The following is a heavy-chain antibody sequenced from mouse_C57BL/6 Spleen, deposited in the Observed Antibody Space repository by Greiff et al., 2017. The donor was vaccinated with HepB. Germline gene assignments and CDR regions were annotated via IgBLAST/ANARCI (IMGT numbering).Heavy chain of an antibody. CDR2: IWSDGST. J-gene: IGHJ4*01. CDR3: ARHNDLLRGYYAMDY. Sequence: VQLVESGPGLVAPSQSLSITCTVSGFSLTSYGVHWVRQPPGKGLEWLVVIWSDGSTTYNSALKSRLSISKDNSKSQVFLKMNSLQTDDTAMYYCARHNDLLRGYYAMDYWGQGTSVTVSS. CDR1: GFSLTSYG. V-gene: IGHV2-6-1*01. D-gene: IGHD1-1*01.